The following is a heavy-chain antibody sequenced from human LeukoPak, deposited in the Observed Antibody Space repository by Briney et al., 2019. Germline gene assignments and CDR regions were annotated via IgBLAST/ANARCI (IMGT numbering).Heavy chain of an antibody. CDR2: IDGTGVTT. V-gene: IGHV3-23*01. CDR1: GFTFSSYS. CDR3: ARRTTVLTPAPFDY. Sequence: GGSLRLSCAASGFTFSSYSMSWVRQAPGKGLEWVSAIDGTGVTTRYADSVKGRFTVSRDNSKNTLYLQMNSLRAEDMAVYHCARRTTVLTPAPFDYWGQGTLVTVSS. J-gene: IGHJ4*02. D-gene: IGHD4-23*01.